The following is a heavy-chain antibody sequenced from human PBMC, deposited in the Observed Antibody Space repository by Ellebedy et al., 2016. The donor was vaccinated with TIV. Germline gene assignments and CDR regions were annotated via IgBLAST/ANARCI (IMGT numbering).Heavy chain of an antibody. V-gene: IGHV3-30-3*01. CDR3: ARDRAPSIGARPGSRAPGDY. CDR1: GFTFSLYS. J-gene: IGHJ4*02. Sequence: GESLKISCAASGFTFSLYSKHWVRQAPGKGLEGLAVISFDGSNKEYGDSVKGRFTATRDNSKNSVYLQMNTLRAEDTAVYYCARDRAPSIGARPGSRAPGDYWGQGTLVTVSS. D-gene: IGHD6-6*01. CDR2: ISFDGSNK.